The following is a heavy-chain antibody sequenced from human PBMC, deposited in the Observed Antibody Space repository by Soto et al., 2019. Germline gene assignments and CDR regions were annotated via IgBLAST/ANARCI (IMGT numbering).Heavy chain of an antibody. D-gene: IGHD3-3*01. CDR1: GFTVSSNY. Sequence: PGGSLRLSCAASGFTVSSNYMSWVRKAPGKGLEWVSVIYSGGSTYYADSVKGRFTISRDNSKNTLYLQMNSLRAEDTAVYYCARQKSFGTIFGVVIMEGVADYYMDVWGKGTTVTVSS. V-gene: IGHV3-66*04. CDR2: IYSGGST. J-gene: IGHJ6*03. CDR3: ARQKSFGTIFGVVIMEGVADYYMDV.